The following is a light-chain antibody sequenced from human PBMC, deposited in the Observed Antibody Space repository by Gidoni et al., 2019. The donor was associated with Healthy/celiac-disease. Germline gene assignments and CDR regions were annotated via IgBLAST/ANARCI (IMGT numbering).Light chain of an antibody. CDR2: GTS. CDR3: QQYGNSPPCS. V-gene: IGKV3-20*01. J-gene: IGKJ2*04. CDR1: QSVGSRY. Sequence: EIVLTQSPGALSLSPGERATLSCRASQSVGSRYLAWYQQKPGQPPRLLIYGTSSRATDIPDRFSGSGSGTDFTLTISRLEPEDFAVYYCQQYGNSPPCSFGQGTKLEIK.